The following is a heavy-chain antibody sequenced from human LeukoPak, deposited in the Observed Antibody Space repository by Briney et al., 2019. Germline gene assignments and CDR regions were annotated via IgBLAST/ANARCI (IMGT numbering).Heavy chain of an antibody. D-gene: IGHD3-10*01. J-gene: IGHJ4*02. Sequence: GGSLRLSCVASGFTLRSYVMNWVRQTPGKGLEWVSSISGSGDSTYYADSVKGRFTISRDNARNSLYLQVNSLRAEDTAVYYCARVEALYNSGSVWAYWGQGTLVTVSS. CDR2: ISGSGDST. CDR1: GFTLRSYV. CDR3: ARVEALYNSGSVWAY. V-gene: IGHV3-23*01.